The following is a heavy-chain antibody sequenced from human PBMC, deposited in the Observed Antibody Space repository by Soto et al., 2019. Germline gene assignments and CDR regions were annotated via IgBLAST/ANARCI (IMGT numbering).Heavy chain of an antibody. Sequence: TGGSLRLSCAASGFIFDDYAMHWVRQAPGKGLEWVSGISWDSGSINYADSVKGRFIISRDNSNNTLYLQMNSLRAEDTAVYYCAKSAGTGYYYGMDVWGQGTTVTVSS. CDR2: ISWDSGSI. J-gene: IGHJ6*02. V-gene: IGHV3-9*01. CDR3: AKSAGTGYYYGMDV. D-gene: IGHD6-13*01. CDR1: GFIFDDYA.